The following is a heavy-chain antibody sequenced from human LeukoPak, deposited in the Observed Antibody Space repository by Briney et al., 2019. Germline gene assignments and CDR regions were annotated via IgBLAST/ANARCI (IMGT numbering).Heavy chain of an antibody. CDR2: ISWNSGSI. V-gene: IGHV3-9*01. J-gene: IGHJ2*01. CDR1: GFTFDDYA. D-gene: IGHD2-2*01. Sequence: PPGRSLRLSCAASGFTFDDYAMHWVRQAPGKGLEWVSGISWNSGSIGYADSVKGRFTISRDNAKNSLYLQMNSLRAEDTAVYYCARDRYCIISSCYGGYFDLWGRGTLVAVSS. CDR3: ARDRYCIISSCYGGYFDL.